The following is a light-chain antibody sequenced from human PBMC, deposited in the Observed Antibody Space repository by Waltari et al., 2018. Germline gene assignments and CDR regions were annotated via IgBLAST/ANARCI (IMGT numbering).Light chain of an antibody. V-gene: IGKV4-1*01. CDR2: WAS. CDR1: RCVLNSSNHKNY. CDR3: QKYYSTPLT. J-gene: IGKJ4*01. Sequence: DIVVTPSPDSLAVSRGERAPINRTSSRCVLNSSNHKNYQAWYQQKPGQPPKLLIYWASTRESGVPDRFSGSGSGTDFTLTISSLQAEDVAVYYCQKYYSTPLTFGGGTKVEIK.